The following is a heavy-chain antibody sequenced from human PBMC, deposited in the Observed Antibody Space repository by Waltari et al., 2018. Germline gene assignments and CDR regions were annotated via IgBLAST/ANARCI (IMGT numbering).Heavy chain of an antibody. Sequence: VQLVESGGGLVKPGGSLRLSCAASGFTFSSYSMNWVRQAPGKGLEWIGSIYHSGSTYHNPSLKSRVSLSVNTSKEQFSPKLSSVTAADPAVDYRAGQVQGVTHFDYLGQGNLVTVSS. V-gene: IGHV4-38-2*01. CDR1: GFTFSSYS. CDR2: IYHSGST. J-gene: IGHJ4*02. CDR3: AGQVQGVTHFDY. D-gene: IGHD3-10*01.